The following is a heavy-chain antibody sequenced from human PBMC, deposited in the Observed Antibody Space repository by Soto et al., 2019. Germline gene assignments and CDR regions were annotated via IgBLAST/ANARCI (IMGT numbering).Heavy chain of an antibody. CDR1: GYTFTSYG. V-gene: IGHV1-18*01. J-gene: IGHJ3*02. Sequence: ASVKVSCKASGYTFTSYGISWVRQAPGQGLEWMGWISAYNGNTNYAQKLQGRVTMTTDTSTSTAYMELRSLRSDDTAVYYCARDSFNAKYDFWSGDSNDAFDIWGQGTMVTVSS. CDR3: ARDSFNAKYDFWSGDSNDAFDI. CDR2: ISAYNGNT. D-gene: IGHD3-3*01.